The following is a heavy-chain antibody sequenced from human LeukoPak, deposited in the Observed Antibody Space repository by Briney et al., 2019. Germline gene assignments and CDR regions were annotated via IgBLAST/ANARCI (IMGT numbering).Heavy chain of an antibody. Sequence: PSETLSLTCSVSGGSISSSNYYWGWIRQPAGKGLEWIGRIYTSGSTNYNPSLKSRVTMSVDTSKNQFSLKLSSVTAADTAVYYCARENPQIAAAGVFDYWGQGTLVTVSS. D-gene: IGHD6-13*01. V-gene: IGHV4-61*02. CDR2: IYTSGST. CDR1: GGSISSSNYY. J-gene: IGHJ4*02. CDR3: ARENPQIAAAGVFDY.